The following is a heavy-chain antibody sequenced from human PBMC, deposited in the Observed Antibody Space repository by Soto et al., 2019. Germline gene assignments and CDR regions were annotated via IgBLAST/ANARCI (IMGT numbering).Heavy chain of an antibody. V-gene: IGHV3-23*01. J-gene: IGHJ1*01. CDR1: GFTFSSYA. Sequence: PGGSLRLSCAASGFTFSSYAMSWVRQAPGKGLEWVSAISGSGGSTYYADSVKGRFTISRDNSKNTPYLQMNSLRAEDTAVYYCAKDAGRRPYCSSTSCPSDNAEYFQHWGQGTLVTVSS. CDR3: AKDAGRRPYCSSTSCPSDNAEYFQH. CDR2: ISGSGGST. D-gene: IGHD2-2*01.